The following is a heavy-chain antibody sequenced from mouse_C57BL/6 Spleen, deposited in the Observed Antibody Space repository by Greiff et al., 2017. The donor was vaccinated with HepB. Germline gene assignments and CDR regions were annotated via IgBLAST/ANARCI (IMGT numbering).Heavy chain of an antibody. CDR1: GYTFTSYW. CDR2: IYPGSGST. CDR3: DRWDTTVVGSFDY. J-gene: IGHJ2*01. Sequence: LQESGAELVKPGASVKMSCKASGYTFTSYWITWVKQRPGQGLEWIGDIYPGSGSTNYNEKFKSKATLTVDTSSSTAYMQLSSLTSEDSAVYYGDRWDTTVVGSFDYWGQGTTLTVSS. D-gene: IGHD1-1*01. V-gene: IGHV1-55*01.